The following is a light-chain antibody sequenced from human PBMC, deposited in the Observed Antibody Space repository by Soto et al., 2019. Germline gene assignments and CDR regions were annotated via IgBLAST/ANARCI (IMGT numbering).Light chain of an antibody. CDR2: TAS. CDR3: QQTYGTPRT. J-gene: IGKJ1*01. Sequence: DVQMTQSPSSLSASVGDRVTITCRASQSISNYLNWYQQTPGKAPKLLIYTASSLQTGVPSRFRGSGSGTDFTLTISSLHPEDFATYYCQQTYGTPRTFGQGTKVEIK. CDR1: QSISNY. V-gene: IGKV1-39*01.